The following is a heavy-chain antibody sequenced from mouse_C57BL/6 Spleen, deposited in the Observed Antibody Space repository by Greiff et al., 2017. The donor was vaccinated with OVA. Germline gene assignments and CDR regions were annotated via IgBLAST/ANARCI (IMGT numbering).Heavy chain of an antibody. CDR1: GYTFTSYG. CDR3: ARGATVNYAMDY. Sequence: VKVVESGAELARPGASVKLSCKASGYTFTSYGISWVKQRTGQGLEWIGEIYPRSGNTYYNEKFKGKATLTADKSSSTAYMELRSLTSEDSAVYFCARGATVNYAMDYWGQGTSVTVSS. J-gene: IGHJ4*01. D-gene: IGHD1-1*01. CDR2: IYPRSGNT. V-gene: IGHV1-81*01.